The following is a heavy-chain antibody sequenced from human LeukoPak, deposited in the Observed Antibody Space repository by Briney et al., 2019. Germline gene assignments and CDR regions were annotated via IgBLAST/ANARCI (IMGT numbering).Heavy chain of an antibody. CDR3: AKEFISGSYYYYYMDV. D-gene: IGHD1-26*01. J-gene: IGHJ6*03. Sequence: GGSLRLSCAASGFSFSSYGMHWVRQAPGKGLEWVAFIRYDGSNKYYADSVKGRFTIYRVNSKNKLHLQMNRLRAEDTAVYYCAKEFISGSYYYYYMDVWGKGTTVTVSS. CDR1: GFSFSSYG. CDR2: IRYDGSNK. V-gene: IGHV3-30*02.